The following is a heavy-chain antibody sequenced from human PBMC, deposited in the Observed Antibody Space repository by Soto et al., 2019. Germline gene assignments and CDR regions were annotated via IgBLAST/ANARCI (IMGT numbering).Heavy chain of an antibody. CDR3: ARNRPTGYCSGGSCYRNWFDP. V-gene: IGHV4-34*01. CDR2: INHSGST. Sequence: SETLSLTCAVYGWSFSGYYWSWIRQRPGKGLEWIGEINHSGSTNYNPSLKSRVTISVDTSKNQFSLKLSSVTAADTAVYYCARNRPTGYCSGGSCYRNWFDPWGQGTLVTVSS. CDR1: GWSFSGYY. D-gene: IGHD2-15*01. J-gene: IGHJ5*02.